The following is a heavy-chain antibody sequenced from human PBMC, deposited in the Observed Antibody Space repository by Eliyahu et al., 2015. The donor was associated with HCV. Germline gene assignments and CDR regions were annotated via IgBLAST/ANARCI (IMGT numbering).Heavy chain of an antibody. CDR2: ISGSGGST. CDR3: ARPPLITYWYFDL. V-gene: IGHV3-23*01. Sequence: EVQLLESGGGLVQPGGSLRLSCAASGFTFSSXAMSWVRQAPGKGLEWVSAISGSGGSTYYADSVKGRFTISXDXSKNTLYLQMNSLRAEDTAVYYCARPPLITYWYFDLWGRGTLVTVSS. D-gene: IGHD2-8*01. CDR1: GFTFSSXA. J-gene: IGHJ2*01.